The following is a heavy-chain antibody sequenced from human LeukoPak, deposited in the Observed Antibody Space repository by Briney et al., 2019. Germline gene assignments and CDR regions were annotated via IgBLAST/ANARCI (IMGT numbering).Heavy chain of an antibody. D-gene: IGHD5-24*01. J-gene: IGHJ3*01. V-gene: IGHV3-74*01. Sequence: GGSLRLSCAVSGFTFRNYLMHWVRQPPGQGLVWVSRINQDESRAYADSVKGRFTVSRDNAKNMLYLQLNGLRAEGTAVYFCGRGGDGIDVLGQGTTVIVSS. CDR3: GRGGDGIDV. CDR2: INQDESRA. CDR1: GFTFRNYL.